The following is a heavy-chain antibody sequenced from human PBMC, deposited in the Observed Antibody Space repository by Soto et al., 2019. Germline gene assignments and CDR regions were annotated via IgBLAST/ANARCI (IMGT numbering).Heavy chain of an antibody. J-gene: IGHJ4*02. D-gene: IGHD6-19*01. V-gene: IGHV1-69*01. Sequence: QVQLVQSGAEVKQPGSSVKVSCKTSGGTFSTYAIYWVRQAPGQGLECMGAIIPLFGTADYAQKFQGRVQITADESTSTASMELSSLRSEDTAVYYCARPKGSYSSGYYYFDYWGQGTLVTVSS. CDR1: GGTFSTYA. CDR2: IIPLFGTA. CDR3: ARPKGSYSSGYYYFDY.